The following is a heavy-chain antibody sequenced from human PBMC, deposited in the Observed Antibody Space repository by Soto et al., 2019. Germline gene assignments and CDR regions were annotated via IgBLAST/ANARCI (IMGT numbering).Heavy chain of an antibody. D-gene: IGHD4-17*01. J-gene: IGHJ4*02. Sequence: QIQLVQSGAEVRKPGSSVKVSCTFSGGTFSDYTINWVRQAPGHGLEWLGRFIPILDKTHYAQQFEARVTIAEDTSPDTPPNMVFLELNRLTSDDTARYYCGTDHSMRYGDYLFDLWGQGALVTVSS. V-gene: IGHV1-69*08. CDR1: GGTFSDYT. CDR2: FIPILDKT. CDR3: GTDHSMRYGDYLFDL.